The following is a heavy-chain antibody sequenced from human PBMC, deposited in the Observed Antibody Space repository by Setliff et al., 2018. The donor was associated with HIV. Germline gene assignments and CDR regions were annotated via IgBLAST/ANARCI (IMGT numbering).Heavy chain of an antibody. CDR1: GYSISSGSY. V-gene: IGHV4-38-2*01. CDR3: ASLPPLYDSSGYYFDY. Sequence: SETLSLTCAVSGYSISSGSYWAWIRQPPGKGLEWIGSIYHSGTTYYNPSLKSRVTISVDTSKNQFSLKLSSVTAADTAVYYCASLPPLYDSSGYYFDYWGQGTLVTVSS. J-gene: IGHJ4*02. CDR2: IYHSGTT. D-gene: IGHD3-22*01.